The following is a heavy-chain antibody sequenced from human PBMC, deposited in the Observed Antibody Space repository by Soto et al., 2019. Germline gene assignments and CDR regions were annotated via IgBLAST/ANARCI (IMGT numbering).Heavy chain of an antibody. D-gene: IGHD3-3*01. CDR3: ARGDGKVFAVVKGVRPEQPGVAF. CDR2: ISYDGGNK. V-gene: IGHV3-30-3*01. J-gene: IGHJ6*04. CDR1: GFTFRNYA. Sequence: GGSLRLPCAASGFTFRNYAMHWVRQAPGKGLECVAVISYDGGNKFYRDYVKGRFTISRDNSKNTLYLQINSLRYEDTAVYYWARGDGKVFAVVKGVRPEQPGVAFGANGTPVTVS.